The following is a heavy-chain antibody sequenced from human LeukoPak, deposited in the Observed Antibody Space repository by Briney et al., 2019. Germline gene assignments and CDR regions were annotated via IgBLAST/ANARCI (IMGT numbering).Heavy chain of an antibody. J-gene: IGHJ4*02. CDR1: KFAFSSYA. Sequence: GGSLRLSCAASKFAFSSYAMSWVRQAPGKGLEWVSAISGSGGSTYYADSVKGRFTISRDNSKNTLYLQMNSLRAEDTAVYYVAVAGTVDYWGQGTLVTVSS. V-gene: IGHV3-23*01. CDR2: ISGSGGST. D-gene: IGHD6-19*01. CDR3: AVAGTVDY.